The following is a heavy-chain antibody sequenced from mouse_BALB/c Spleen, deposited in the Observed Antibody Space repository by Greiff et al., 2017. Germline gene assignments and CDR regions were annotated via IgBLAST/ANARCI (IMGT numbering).Heavy chain of an antibody. V-gene: IGHV2-9*02. D-gene: IGHD2-1*01. CDR1: GFSLTSYG. Sequence: QVQLKESGPGLVAPSQSLSITCTVSGFSLTSYGVHWVRQPPGKGLEWLGVIWAGGSTNYNSALMSRLSISKDNSKSQVFLKMNSLQTDDTAMYYCAREPHGNYKPPWFAYWGQGTLVTVSA. J-gene: IGHJ3*01. CDR2: IWAGGST. CDR3: AREPHGNYKPPWFAY.